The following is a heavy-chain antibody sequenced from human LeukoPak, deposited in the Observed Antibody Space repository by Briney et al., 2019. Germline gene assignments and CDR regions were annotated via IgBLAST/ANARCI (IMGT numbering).Heavy chain of an antibody. CDR2: MNPNSGNT. Sequence: ASVKVSCKASGYTFTSYDINWVRQATGQGLEWMGWMNPNSGNTGYAQKFQGRVTMTRNTSISTAYMELSSLRSEDTAVYYCARGDHYDILTGYVTTSMDVWGQGTTVTVSS. J-gene: IGHJ6*02. D-gene: IGHD3-9*01. CDR3: ARGDHYDILTGYVTTSMDV. CDR1: GYTFTSYD. V-gene: IGHV1-8*01.